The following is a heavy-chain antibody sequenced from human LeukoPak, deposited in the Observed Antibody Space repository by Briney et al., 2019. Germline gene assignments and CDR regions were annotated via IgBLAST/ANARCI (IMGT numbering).Heavy chain of an antibody. V-gene: IGHV3-64*01. CDR3: ARNSAPLAAAGTLDY. CDR2: ISSNGGST. CDR1: GFTFSSYA. D-gene: IGHD6-13*01. Sequence: GGSLRLSCAAAGFTFSSYAMHWVRQAPGKGLEYVSAISSNGGSTYYANSVKGRFTISRDNSKNTLYLQMGSLRAEDMAVYYCARNSAPLAAAGTLDYWGQGTLVTVSS. J-gene: IGHJ4*02.